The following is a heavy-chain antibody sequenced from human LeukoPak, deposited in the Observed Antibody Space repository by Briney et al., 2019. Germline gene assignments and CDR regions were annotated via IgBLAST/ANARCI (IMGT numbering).Heavy chain of an antibody. D-gene: IGHD3-10*01. J-gene: IGHJ4*02. CDR2: SNPNSGDT. V-gene: IGHV1-2*02. Sequence: ASVRVSCKASGYTFTDYYMHWVRLAPGQGLEWMGWSNPNSGDTNYAQKFQGRVTMTTDTSMTTAYMELRRLRSDDTAVYYCARRHFGSGTYVDYWGQGTLVTVSS. CDR3: ARRHFGSGTYVDY. CDR1: GYTFTDYY.